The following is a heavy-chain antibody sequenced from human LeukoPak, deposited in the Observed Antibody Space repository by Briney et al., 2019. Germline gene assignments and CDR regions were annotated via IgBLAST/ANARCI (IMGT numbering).Heavy chain of an antibody. Sequence: APVKVSCKASGYTFTSYDINWVRQATGQGLEWMGWMNPNSGNTGYAQKFQGRVTMTRTTSISTAYMELSSLRSEDTAVYYCARVMYGSYGYDYWGQGTLVTVSS. V-gene: IGHV1-8*01. CDR1: GYTFTSYD. D-gene: IGHD5-18*01. CDR3: ARVMYGSYGYDY. CDR2: MNPNSGNT. J-gene: IGHJ4*02.